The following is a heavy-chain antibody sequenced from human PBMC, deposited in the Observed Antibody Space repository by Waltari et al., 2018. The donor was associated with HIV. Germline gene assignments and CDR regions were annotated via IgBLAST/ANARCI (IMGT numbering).Heavy chain of an antibody. CDR3: ARIHQAHRYYYDSSGHSVYFDY. Sequence: QVQLVQSGAEVKKPGASVKVSCKASGYTFTGYYMHWVRQAPGQGLEWMGRINPNRGGTNYAQKFKGRVTMTRDTSISTAYMELSRLRSDDTAVYYCARIHQAHRYYYDSSGHSVYFDYWGQGTLVTVSS. CDR2: INPNRGGT. D-gene: IGHD3-22*01. V-gene: IGHV1-2*06. J-gene: IGHJ4*02. CDR1: GYTFTGYY.